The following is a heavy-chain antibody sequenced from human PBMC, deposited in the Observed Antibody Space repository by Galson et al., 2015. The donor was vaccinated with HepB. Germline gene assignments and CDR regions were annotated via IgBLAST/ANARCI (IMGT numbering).Heavy chain of an antibody. Sequence: SLRLSCAASGFTFSSYGMHWVRQAPGKGLEWVAVISYDGSNKYYADSVKGRFTISRDNSKNTLYLQMNSLRAEDTAVYYCAKDPVIGVRDYGGNSGGDYFDYWGQGTLVTVSS. CDR3: AKDPVIGVRDYGGNSGGDYFDY. V-gene: IGHV3-30*18. CDR2: ISYDGSNK. CDR1: GFTFSSYG. J-gene: IGHJ4*02. D-gene: IGHD4-23*01.